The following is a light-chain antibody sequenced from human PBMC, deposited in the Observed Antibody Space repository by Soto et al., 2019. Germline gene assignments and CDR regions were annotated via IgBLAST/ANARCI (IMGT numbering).Light chain of an antibody. V-gene: IGKV3-15*01. CDR1: QSVSSN. J-gene: IGKJ1*01. Sequence: EIVMTQSPATLSVSPGERATLSCRASQSVSSNLAWYQQKPGQAPRLLIYGASTRATGIPARFSGSGSGTEFTLTISSLQSEDFAVYYCLQYGGLPRTFGQGTKVEI. CDR3: LQYGGLPRT. CDR2: GAS.